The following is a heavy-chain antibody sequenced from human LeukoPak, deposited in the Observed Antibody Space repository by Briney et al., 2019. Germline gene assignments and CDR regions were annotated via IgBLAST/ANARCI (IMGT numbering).Heavy chain of an antibody. D-gene: IGHD3-3*01. Sequence: PGGSLRLSCAASGFTFRNAWMSWVRQAPGKGLEGVGRIKSKTDGGTTDYAAPVKGRFTISRDDSKNTLYLQMNSLKTEDTAVYYCTTYDFWSVSYAFDIWGQGTMVTVSS. CDR3: TTYDFWSVSYAFDI. CDR2: IKSKTDGGTT. V-gene: IGHV3-15*01. CDR1: GFTFRNAW. J-gene: IGHJ3*02.